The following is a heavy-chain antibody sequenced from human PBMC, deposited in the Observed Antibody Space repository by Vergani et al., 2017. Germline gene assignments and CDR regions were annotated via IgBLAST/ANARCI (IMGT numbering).Heavy chain of an antibody. V-gene: IGHV3-74*03. CDR3: VRTEYCTGIACNTRFDS. CDR1: GFSFNTYW. Sequence: EVQLVESGGGSVQSGGSLRLSCVASGFSFNTYWMHWVRQVPGKGLMWVARIDEYGNRATYGDFETGRFTISRDNAKNTVFLQMNNLRADDAGVYYCVRTEYCTGIACNTRFDSWAQGALVTVSS. J-gene: IGHJ5*01. D-gene: IGHD2-8*02. CDR2: IDEYGNRA.